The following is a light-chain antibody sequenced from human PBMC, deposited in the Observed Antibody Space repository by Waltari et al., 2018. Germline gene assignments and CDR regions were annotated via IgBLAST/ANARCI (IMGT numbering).Light chain of an antibody. V-gene: IGKV4-1*01. CDR2: WAS. Sequence: DIVMTQSPDSLAVSLGERATLNCKSSHGVLSSNHRNYLAWYQHKPGQPPKLLFYWASTRESGVPDRFSGSGSGTDFTLTISSLQAEDVAVYYCQQYLSAPFTFGQGTRLEIK. J-gene: IGKJ5*01. CDR1: HGVLSSNHRNY. CDR3: QQYLSAPFT.